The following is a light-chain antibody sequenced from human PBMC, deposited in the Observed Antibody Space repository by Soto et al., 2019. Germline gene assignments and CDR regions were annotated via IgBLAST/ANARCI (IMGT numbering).Light chain of an antibody. CDR1: QSVSIY. CDR3: QQRSIWPPIT. CDR2: DAS. J-gene: IGKJ5*01. Sequence: ILLTPSPAPPSFSPGERATPSCRASQSVSIYLAWYQQKPGQAPRLLIYDASNRATGTPARFSGSGSGTDFTLTISSLEPEDFAVYYCQQRSIWPPITFGQGTRLEIK. V-gene: IGKV3-11*01.